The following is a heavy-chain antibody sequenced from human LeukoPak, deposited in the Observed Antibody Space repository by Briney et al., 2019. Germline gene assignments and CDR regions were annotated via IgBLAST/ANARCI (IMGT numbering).Heavy chain of an antibody. CDR2: ISSSGSTI. V-gene: IGHV3-11*01. CDR1: GFTFSDYY. D-gene: IGHD3-9*01. J-gene: IGHJ4*02. Sequence: TGGSLRLSCAASGFTFSDYYMSWIRQAPGKGLEWVSYISSSGSTIYYADSVKGRFTISRDNSKNTLYLQMNSLRAEDTAVYYCAKDEGDCRYFDCSGNDYWGQGTLVTVSS. CDR3: AKDEGDCRYFDCSGNDY.